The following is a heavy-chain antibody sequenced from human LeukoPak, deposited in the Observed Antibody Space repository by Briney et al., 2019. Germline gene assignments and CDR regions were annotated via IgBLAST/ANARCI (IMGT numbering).Heavy chain of an antibody. D-gene: IGHD3-3*01. J-gene: IGHJ4*02. V-gene: IGHV3-15*01. CDR1: GFTFNSAW. CDR3: ITGDYDFWSGFCSPNHYFDY. Sequence: PGGSLRLSCAASGFTFNSAWMSWVRQAPGKGLEWVGRIKGKTAAGAPDYVASVKGRFTISRDDSKNTLFLQMNSLKTEDTAVYYCITGDYDFWSGFCSPNHYFDYWGQGTLVTVSS. CDR2: IKGKTAAGAP.